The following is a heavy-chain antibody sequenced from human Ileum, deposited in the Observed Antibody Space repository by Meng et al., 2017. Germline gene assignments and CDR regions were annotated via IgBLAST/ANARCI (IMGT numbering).Heavy chain of an antibody. V-gene: IGHV4-31*01. CDR1: GDSISSGGYY. CDR3: ARIGFCSGRSCYGFIDY. J-gene: IGHJ4*02. Sequence: QVQLQESGPGLVKPSQTLSLTCTVSGDSISSGGYYWTWIRQHPGKGLEWIGYIYSSGGTYYTPSLKSLVTISLDTSKNQFSLRLSSVTAADTAVYYCARIGFCSGRSCYGFIDYWGQGTLVTVSS. CDR2: IYSSGGT. D-gene: IGHD2-15*01.